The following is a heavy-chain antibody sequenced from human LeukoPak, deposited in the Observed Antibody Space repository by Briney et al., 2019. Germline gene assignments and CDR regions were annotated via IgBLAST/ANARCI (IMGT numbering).Heavy chain of an antibody. Sequence: ASVKVSFKASGYTFTSYGISWVRQAPGQGLEWMGWISAYNGNTNYAQKLQGRVTMTTDTSTSTAYMELRSLRSDDTAVYYCARDYCSGGSCYSGGEFDYWGQGTLVTVSS. D-gene: IGHD2-15*01. J-gene: IGHJ4*02. V-gene: IGHV1-18*01. CDR3: ARDYCSGGSCYSGGEFDY. CDR2: ISAYNGNT. CDR1: GYTFTSYG.